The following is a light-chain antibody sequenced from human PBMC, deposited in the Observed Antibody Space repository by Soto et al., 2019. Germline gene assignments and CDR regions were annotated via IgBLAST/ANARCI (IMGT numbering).Light chain of an antibody. CDR2: GAS. J-gene: IGKJ2*01. Sequence: EIVMTQSPATLSVSPGEGATLSCRASQSLINNKLARFQQKPGQAPRLLIYGASTRATGLPARFSGSGSGTEFTLTISSLQSEDFAIYYCQQYNNWPHTFGQGTKLEIK. CDR1: QSLINN. CDR3: QQYNNWPHT. V-gene: IGKV3-15*01.